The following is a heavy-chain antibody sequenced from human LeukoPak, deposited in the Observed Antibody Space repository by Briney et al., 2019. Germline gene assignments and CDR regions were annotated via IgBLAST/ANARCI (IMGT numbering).Heavy chain of an antibody. CDR3: AHRRGRYGPYYFDY. D-gene: IGHD5-18*01. V-gene: IGHV2-5*02. CDR1: GFSLSTSGMG. CDR2: IYWDDDK. J-gene: IGHJ4*02. Sequence: SGPTLVNPTQTLTLTCSFSGFSLSTSGMGVGWIRQPPGKALEWLAVIYWDDDKRYSPSMKSRLTITKDTSKNQVVLTMTNMDPVDTATYYCAHRRGRYGPYYFDYWGQGTLVTVSS.